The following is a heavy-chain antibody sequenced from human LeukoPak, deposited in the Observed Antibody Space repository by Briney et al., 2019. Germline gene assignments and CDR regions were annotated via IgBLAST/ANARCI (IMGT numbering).Heavy chain of an antibody. J-gene: IGHJ4*02. CDR1: GGSFSGYY. CDR3: ASKSSGSYYPFDY. V-gene: IGHV4-34*01. Sequence: SETLSLTCAVYGGSFSGYYWSWLRQPPGKGLEWIGEINHSGSTNYNPSLKSRVTISVDTSKNQFSLKLSSVTAADTAVYYCASKSSGSYYPFDYWGQGTLVTVSS. D-gene: IGHD1-26*01. CDR2: INHSGST.